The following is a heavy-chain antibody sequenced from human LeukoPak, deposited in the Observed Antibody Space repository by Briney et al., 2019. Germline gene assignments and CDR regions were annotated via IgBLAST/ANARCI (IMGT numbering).Heavy chain of an antibody. CDR2: IYSGGST. J-gene: IGHJ4*02. V-gene: IGHV3-53*01. Sequence: GGSLRLSCAASGLTVSSNYMSWVRQAPGKGLEWVSVIYSGGSTYYADSVKGRFTISRDNSKNTLYLQMNSLRPEDTAVYYCATNSWNQRDFDYWGQGTLVTVSS. CDR3: ATNSWNQRDFDY. D-gene: IGHD1-1*01. CDR1: GLTVSSNY.